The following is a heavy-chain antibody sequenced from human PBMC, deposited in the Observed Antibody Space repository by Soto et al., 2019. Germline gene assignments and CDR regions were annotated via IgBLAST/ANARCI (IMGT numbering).Heavy chain of an antibody. CDR3: ARGLTHYDSSGYTTGY. J-gene: IGHJ4*02. Sequence: QVQLVQSGAEVKKPGSSVKVSCKASGGTFSSYAISWVRQAPGQGLEWMGGIIPIFGTANYAQKFQGRVTITADESTSTAYMELSSLRSEDTAVDYCARGLTHYDSSGYTTGYWGQGTLVTVSS. D-gene: IGHD3-22*01. CDR2: IIPIFGTA. CDR1: GGTFSSYA. V-gene: IGHV1-69*12.